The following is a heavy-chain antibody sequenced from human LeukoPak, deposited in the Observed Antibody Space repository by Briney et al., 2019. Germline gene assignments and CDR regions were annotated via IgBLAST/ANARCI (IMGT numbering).Heavy chain of an antibody. V-gene: IGHV6-1*01. CDR3: ARDLEVGATTQTPTAKYYFDY. CDR2: TYYRSKWYN. Sequence: SQTLSLTCAISGDSVSSNSAAWNWIRQSPSRGLEWLGRTYYRSKWYNDYAVSVKSRITINPDTSKSQFSLQLNSVTPEDTAVYYCARDLEVGATTQTPTAKYYFDYWGQGTLVTVSS. CDR1: GDSVSSNSAA. D-gene: IGHD1-26*01. J-gene: IGHJ4*02.